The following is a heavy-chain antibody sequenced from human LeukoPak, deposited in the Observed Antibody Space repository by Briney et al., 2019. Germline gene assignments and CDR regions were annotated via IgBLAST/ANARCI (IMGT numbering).Heavy chain of an antibody. CDR2: INHSGST. Sequence: PGGSLRLSCEASGFTVSSNYMSWVRQAPGKGLEWIGEINHSGSTNYNPSLKSRVTISVDTSKNQFSLKLSSVTAADTAVYYCARVNCSSTSCYYYYYGMDVWGQGTTVTVSS. CDR3: ARVNCSSTSCYYYYYGMDV. V-gene: IGHV4-34*01. D-gene: IGHD2-2*01. CDR1: GFTVSSNY. J-gene: IGHJ6*02.